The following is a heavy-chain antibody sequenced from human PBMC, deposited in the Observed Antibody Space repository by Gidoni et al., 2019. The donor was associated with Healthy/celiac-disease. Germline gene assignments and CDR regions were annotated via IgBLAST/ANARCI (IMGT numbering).Heavy chain of an antibody. CDR3: ARGPRIVVVPAAINDAFDI. V-gene: IGHV1-18*01. CDR1: GYTFTSYG. J-gene: IGHJ3*02. Sequence: QVQLVQSRAEVKKPGASVKVSCKASGYTFTSYGISWVRQAPGQGLEWMGWISAYNGNTNYAQKLQGRVTMTTDTSTSTAYMELRSLRSDDTAVYYCARGPRIVVVPAAINDAFDIWGQGTMVTVSS. CDR2: ISAYNGNT. D-gene: IGHD2-2*02.